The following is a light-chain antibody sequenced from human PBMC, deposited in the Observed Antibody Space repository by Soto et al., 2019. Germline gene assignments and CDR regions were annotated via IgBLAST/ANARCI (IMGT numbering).Light chain of an antibody. J-gene: IGKJ1*01. Sequence: EIVLTQSPGTLSLSPGDRATLSCRASQTVSRNYLAWYQQKPGQAPRLLIYGASSRATGIPDRFSGSGSGTDFTLTISRLEPEDFAVYYCQQYAGLPRTFGQGTKVDIK. CDR3: QQYAGLPRT. V-gene: IGKV3-20*01. CDR1: QTVSRNY. CDR2: GAS.